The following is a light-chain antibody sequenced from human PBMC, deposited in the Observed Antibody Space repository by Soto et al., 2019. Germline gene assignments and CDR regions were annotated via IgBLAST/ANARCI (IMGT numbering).Light chain of an antibody. J-gene: IGKJ5*01. CDR1: QSVATN. V-gene: IGKV3-15*01. CDR2: GAS. CDR3: QQYNNWPPSIT. Sequence: VMVQSPGTLSVSPGERVTLSCRASQSVATNLAWYQQRPGQAPRLLIYGASKRAIGLPARFSGSGSGTEFTLTISSLQSEDFAVYYCQQYNNWPPSITFGQGTRLEI.